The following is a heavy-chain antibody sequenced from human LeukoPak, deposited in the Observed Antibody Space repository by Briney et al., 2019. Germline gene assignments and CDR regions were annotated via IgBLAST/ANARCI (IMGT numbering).Heavy chain of an antibody. Sequence: GGTLRLSCAASGFTFSSYGMSWVRQAPGKGLEWVSAISGSGGSTNYADSVKGRFTISRDNSKNTVYLQMKSLRAEDTAVYYCAKSSRPVTAMAFFDYWGQGTLVTVSS. CDR2: ISGSGGST. CDR3: AKSSRPVTAMAFFDY. D-gene: IGHD5-18*01. CDR1: GFTFSSYG. V-gene: IGHV3-23*01. J-gene: IGHJ4*02.